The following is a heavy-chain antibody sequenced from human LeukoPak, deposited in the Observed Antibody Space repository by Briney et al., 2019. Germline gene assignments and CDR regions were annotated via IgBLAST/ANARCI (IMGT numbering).Heavy chain of an antibody. CDR3: AKGETTVTTYFDY. D-gene: IGHD4-17*01. J-gene: IGHJ4*02. V-gene: IGHV3-30*18. CDR2: ISYDGSNK. Sequence: SWGSLRLSCVASGFTFSSYGMHWVRQAPGKGLEWVAVISYDGSNKYYADSVKGRFTISRDNSKNTLYLQMNSLRAEDTAVYYCAKGETTVTTYFDYWGQGTLVTVSS. CDR1: GFTFSSYG.